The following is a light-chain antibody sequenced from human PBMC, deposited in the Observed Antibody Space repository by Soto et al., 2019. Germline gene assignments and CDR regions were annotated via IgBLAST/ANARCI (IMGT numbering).Light chain of an antibody. Sequence: QSALTQPASVSGSPGQSITISCTGTSSDVGGYNYVSWYQQHPGKAPKLMIYEVSNRPSGVSNRFSGSKSGNTASLTISGLQAEDAADYYCSSYTSSSTAVFGTGTKLTVL. CDR2: EVS. CDR1: SSDVGGYNY. V-gene: IGLV2-14*01. J-gene: IGLJ1*01. CDR3: SSYTSSSTAV.